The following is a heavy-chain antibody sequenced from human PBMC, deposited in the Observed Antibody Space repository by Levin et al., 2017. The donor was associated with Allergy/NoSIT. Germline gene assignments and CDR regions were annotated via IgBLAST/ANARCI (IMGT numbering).Heavy chain of an antibody. J-gene: IGHJ6*02. D-gene: IGHD5-18*01. V-gene: IGHV3-30*18. CDR3: AKSSQLWLGYYYGMDV. CDR2: ISYDGSNK. Sequence: GGSLRLSCAASGFTFSSYGMHWVRQAPGKGLEWVAVISYDGSNKYYADSVKGRFTISRDNSKNTLYLQMNSLRAEDTAVYYCAKSSQLWLGYYYGMDVWGQGTTVTVSS. CDR1: GFTFSSYG.